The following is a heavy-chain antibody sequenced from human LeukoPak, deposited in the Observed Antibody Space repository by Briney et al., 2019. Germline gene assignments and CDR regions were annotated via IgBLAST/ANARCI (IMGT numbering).Heavy chain of an antibody. CDR3: ARSYGSGSYFDH. D-gene: IGHD3-10*01. Sequence: SETLSLTCTVSGGSISSYYWSWIRQSSGKGLEWIGYIYYKGSTNYNPSLKSRVTISVDTSKNQFSLKLSSVTAADTAVYYCARSYGSGSYFDHWGQGTLVTVSS. V-gene: IGHV4-59*01. CDR1: GGSISSYY. J-gene: IGHJ4*02. CDR2: IYYKGST.